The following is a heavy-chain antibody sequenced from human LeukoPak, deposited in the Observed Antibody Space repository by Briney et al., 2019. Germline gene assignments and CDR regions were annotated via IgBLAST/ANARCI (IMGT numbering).Heavy chain of an antibody. V-gene: IGHV4-34*01. D-gene: IGHD1-26*01. CDR2: INHSGST. J-gene: IGHJ4*02. Sequence: SETLSLTCAVYGGSFSGYYWSWIRQPPGKGLEWIGEINHSGSTNYNPSLKSRVTIPVDTSKNQFSLKLSSVTAADTAVYYCARAWWELLLRPSYFDYWGQGTLVTVSS. CDR1: GGSFSGYY. CDR3: ARAWWELLLRPSYFDY.